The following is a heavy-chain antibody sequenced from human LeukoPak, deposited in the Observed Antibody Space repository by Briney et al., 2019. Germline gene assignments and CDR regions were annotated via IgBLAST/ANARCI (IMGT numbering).Heavy chain of an antibody. CDR3: ARGHSSIAAAFAFDI. Sequence: PSETLSLTCAVYGGSFSGYYWSWIRQPPGKGLEWIGEINHSGSTNYNPSLKSRVTISVDTSKNQFSLKLSSVTAADTAVYYCARGHSSIAAAFAFDIWGQGTMVTVSS. D-gene: IGHD6-13*01. CDR2: INHSGST. J-gene: IGHJ3*02. CDR1: GGSFSGYY. V-gene: IGHV4-34*01.